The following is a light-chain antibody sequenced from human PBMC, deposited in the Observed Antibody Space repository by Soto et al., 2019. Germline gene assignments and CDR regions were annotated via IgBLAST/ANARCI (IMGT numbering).Light chain of an antibody. CDR2: AAS. CDR3: QNYDGDPIT. Sequence: DIQMPQSPSSLSASVGNRVSITCRASQDISNYLAWYQQKPGKVPKVLIYAASTLQLGVPSRFSGSGSGTDFTLTINSLQPDDIATYFCQNYDGDPITFGQGTRLEIK. J-gene: IGKJ5*01. CDR1: QDISNY. V-gene: IGKV1-27*01.